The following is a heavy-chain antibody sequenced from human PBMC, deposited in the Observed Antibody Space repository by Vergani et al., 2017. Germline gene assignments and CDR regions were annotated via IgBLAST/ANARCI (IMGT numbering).Heavy chain of an antibody. Sequence: QVQLVQSGAELKRPGSSVKVSCKASGDTFSSFAFSWVRQAPGQGLEWIGGIIPIFRTSNYAQKFQGRVTLTADESTSTAYMELSSLTSEDTAVYFCAGDPTNGEYDFEGELGGPQDYHYYYMDVCGKGSTVIVFS. CDR1: GDTFSSFA. D-gene: IGHD3-3*01. CDR3: AGDPTNGEYDFEGELGGPQDYHYYYMDV. J-gene: IGHJ6*03. V-gene: IGHV1-69*01. CDR2: IIPIFRTS.